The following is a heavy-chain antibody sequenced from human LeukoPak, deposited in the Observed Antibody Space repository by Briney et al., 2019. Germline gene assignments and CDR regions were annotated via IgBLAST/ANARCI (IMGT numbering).Heavy chain of an antibody. D-gene: IGHD1-1*01. CDR1: GFTFDDYG. CDR2: IRYDGSNK. J-gene: IGHJ4*02. V-gene: IGHV3-30*02. CDR3: AKTSAYTWRIDY. Sequence: PGGSLRLSCAASGFTFDDYGMHWVRQAPGKGLEWVAFIRYDGSNKYYADSVKGRFTISRDNSKNSLYLQMNSLRGEDTALYYCAKTSAYTWRIDYWGQGTLVTVSS.